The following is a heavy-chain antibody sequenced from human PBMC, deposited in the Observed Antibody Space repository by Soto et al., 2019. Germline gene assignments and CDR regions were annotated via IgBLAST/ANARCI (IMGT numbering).Heavy chain of an antibody. CDR2: IYYSGST. CDR1: GGSISSSSYY. CDR3: ARGHSGVTTIEMIDY. J-gene: IGHJ4*02. V-gene: IGHV4-39*01. D-gene: IGHD4-17*01. Sequence: PSETLSLTCTVSGGSISSSSYYWGWIRQPPGKGLEWIGSIYYSGSTYYNPSLKSRVTISVDTSKNQFSLKLSSVTAADAAVYYCARGHSGVTTIEMIDYWGQGPLVTVS.